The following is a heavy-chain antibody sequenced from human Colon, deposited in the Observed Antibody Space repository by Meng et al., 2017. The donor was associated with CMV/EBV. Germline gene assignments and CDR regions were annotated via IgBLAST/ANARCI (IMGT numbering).Heavy chain of an antibody. CDR2: VYYSGST. CDR3: ARVRQLEGSRSNYYYYYGMDV. D-gene: IGHD1-1*01. J-gene: IGHJ6*02. CDR1: GGSISNDY. Sequence: SESLSLTCSVAGGSISNDYGSCIRQHTGKGLEWIGSVYYSGSTNYNPSFKSRVTIPVDTSKNQLSLKLSSVTAADTAVYYCARVRQLEGSRSNYYYYYGMDVWGQGTTVTVSS. V-gene: IGHV4-59*01.